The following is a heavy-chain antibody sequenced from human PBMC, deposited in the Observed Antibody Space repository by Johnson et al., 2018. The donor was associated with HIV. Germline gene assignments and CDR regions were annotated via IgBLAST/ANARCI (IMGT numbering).Heavy chain of an antibody. CDR2: ISYDGSNK. J-gene: IGHJ3*02. D-gene: IGHD1-26*01. CDR1: GFTFSSYA. Sequence: VQLVESGGGVVQPGRSLRLSCAASGFTFSSYAMLWVRQAPGKGLEWVAVISYDGSNKYYADSVKGRFTISRDNSKNTLYLQMNSLRAEDTAVYYCARGVWWELQGDAFDIWGQGTMVTVSS. CDR3: ARGVWWELQGDAFDI. V-gene: IGHV3-30-3*01.